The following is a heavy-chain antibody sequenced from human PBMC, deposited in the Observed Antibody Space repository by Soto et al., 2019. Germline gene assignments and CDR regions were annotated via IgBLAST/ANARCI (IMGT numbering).Heavy chain of an antibody. CDR1: GGTFSTYS. J-gene: IGHJ3*02. CDR2: IIPMLGVR. V-gene: IGHV1-69*02. CDR3: TIGGWSGEVFEI. Sequence: QVQLVQSGAEVKKPGSSVKVSCKDSGGTFSTYSMFWVRQAPGQGLEWMGRIIPMLGVRNYAQRFQERVTIIADKYTATVHMDMSSLRSEDTALYYCTIGGWSGEVFEIWGQGTMVTVSS. D-gene: IGHD2-21*01.